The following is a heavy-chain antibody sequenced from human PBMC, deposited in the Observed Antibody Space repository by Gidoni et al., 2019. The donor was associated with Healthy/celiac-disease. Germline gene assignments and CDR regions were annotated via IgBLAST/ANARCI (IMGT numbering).Heavy chain of an antibody. D-gene: IGHD2-15*01. CDR1: GGTFRSYA. CDR2: IIPIFGTA. Sequence: QVQLVQSGAEVKKHGSSVKVSCKASGGTFRSYAIRRVRHAPGQGLEWMGGIIPIFGTANYAQKFQGRVTITADESTSTAYMELSSLRSEDTAVYYCARDQGYCSGGSCYSGWFDPWGQGTLVTVSS. V-gene: IGHV1-69*12. CDR3: ARDQGYCSGGSCYSGWFDP. J-gene: IGHJ5*02.